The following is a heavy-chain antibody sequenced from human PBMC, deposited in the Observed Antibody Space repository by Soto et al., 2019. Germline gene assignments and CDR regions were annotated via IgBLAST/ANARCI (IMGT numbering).Heavy chain of an antibody. V-gene: IGHV1-69*06. CDR1: GGTFSSYA. D-gene: IGHD3-10*01. CDR2: IIPIGGTA. CDR3: ARAGVTMAYGMDV. J-gene: IGHJ6*02. Sequence: QVQLVQSGAEVKKPGSSVKVSCTASGGTFSSYAISWVRQAPGQGLALVGGIIPIGGTANYAQKFQGRVTITADKCMSRAFIELRSVRSDDTAVNYCARAGVTMAYGMDVWGQGTTVTVSS.